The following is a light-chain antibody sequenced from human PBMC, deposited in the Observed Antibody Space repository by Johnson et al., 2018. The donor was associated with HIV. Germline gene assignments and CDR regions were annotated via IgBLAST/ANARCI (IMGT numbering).Light chain of an antibody. Sequence: QSVLTQPPSVSAAPGQKVTISCSGSSSNIGNNYVSWYQQLPGTAPKLLIYENNKRPSGIPDRFSGSKSGTSATLGITVLQTGDEADYYCGTWDSSLTASVFGAGTKVTGL. V-gene: IGLV1-51*02. CDR3: GTWDSSLTASV. CDR2: ENN. J-gene: IGLJ1*01. CDR1: SSNIGNNY.